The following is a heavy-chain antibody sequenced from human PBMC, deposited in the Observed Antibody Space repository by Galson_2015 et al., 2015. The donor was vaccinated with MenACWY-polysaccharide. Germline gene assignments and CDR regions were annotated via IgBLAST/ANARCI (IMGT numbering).Heavy chain of an antibody. CDR1: GFTFRSYS. Sequence: SLRLSCAASGFTFRSYSMNWVRQAPGKGLEWVANIKQDGSAEYYVDSVRGRFTISRDNAKNSVYLQMSSLRAEDTAVYYCARDNWDDYWGQGTLVTVSS. D-gene: IGHD7-27*01. CDR3: ARDNWDDY. V-gene: IGHV3-7*01. J-gene: IGHJ4*02. CDR2: IKQDGSAE.